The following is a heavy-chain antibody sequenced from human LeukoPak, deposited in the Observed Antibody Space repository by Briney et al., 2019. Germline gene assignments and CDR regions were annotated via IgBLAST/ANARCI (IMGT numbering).Heavy chain of an antibody. CDR1: GFTFSSYC. CDR3: AKDQPAAGLRPDYFDY. D-gene: IGHD6-13*01. V-gene: IGHV3-30*02. CDR2: IRYDGSNK. Sequence: GGSLRLSCAASGFTFSSYCTHWVRQAPGKGLEWVAFIRYDGSNKYYADSVKGRFTISRDNSKNTLYLQMNSLRAEDTAVYYCAKDQPAAGLRPDYFDYWGQGTLVTVSS. J-gene: IGHJ4*02.